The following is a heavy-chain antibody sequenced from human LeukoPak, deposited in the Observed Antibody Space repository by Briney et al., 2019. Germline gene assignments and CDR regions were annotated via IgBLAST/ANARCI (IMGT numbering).Heavy chain of an antibody. CDR3: ASLLLAVAGSFDY. V-gene: IGHV4-39*01. J-gene: IGHJ4*02. CDR1: GGSISSSSYY. D-gene: IGHD6-19*01. Sequence: SETLSLTCTVSGGSISSSSYYWGWIRQPPGKGLEWIGSIYYSGSTYYNPSLKSRVTISVDTSKNQLSLKLSSVTAADTAVYYCASLLLAVAGSFDYWGQGTLVTVSS. CDR2: IYYSGST.